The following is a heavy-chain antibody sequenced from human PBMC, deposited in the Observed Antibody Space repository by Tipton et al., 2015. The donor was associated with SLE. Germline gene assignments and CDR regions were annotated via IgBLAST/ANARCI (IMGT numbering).Heavy chain of an antibody. CDR3: ARSPRGAFDI. J-gene: IGHJ3*02. V-gene: IGHV4-34*01. CDR1: GGSFSDYY. CDR2: INHSGST. Sequence: LRLSCAVYGGSFSDYYWSWIRQPPGKGLEWIGEINHSGSTNYNPSLKSRVTMSVDTSKNQFSLTLNSVTAADTAVYYCARSPRGAFDIWGQGTMVTVSS. D-gene: IGHD1-14*01.